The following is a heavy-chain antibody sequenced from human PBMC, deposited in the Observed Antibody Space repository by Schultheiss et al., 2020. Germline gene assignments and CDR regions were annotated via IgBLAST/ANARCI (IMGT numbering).Heavy chain of an antibody. CDR3: ARQGGYPYYFDY. V-gene: IGHV4-39*01. J-gene: IGHJ4*02. CDR2: IYYSGNK. CDR1: GGSIGSNYYY. D-gene: IGHD5-12*01. Sequence: SETLSLTCTVSGGSIGSNYYYWGWIRQPPGKGLEWIGSIYYSGNKYLSPSLKSRVTISVDTSNNQFSLELTSVTAADTAVYYCARQGGYPYYFDYWGKGTLVTVSS.